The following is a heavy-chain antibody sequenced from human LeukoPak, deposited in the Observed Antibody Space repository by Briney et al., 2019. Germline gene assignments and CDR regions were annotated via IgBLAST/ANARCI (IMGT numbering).Heavy chain of an antibody. CDR2: INQDGGEI. Sequence: GGSLRLSCAASGFTFSTSWMTWVRQAPGKGLEWVASINQDGGEIHYVDSVKGRFTISRDNAKNSLYLQMNSLRAADTAVYYCARRGSYSSGYYAYYFDYWGQGTLVTVSS. D-gene: IGHD6-19*01. V-gene: IGHV3-7*01. J-gene: IGHJ4*02. CDR3: ARRGSYSSGYYAYYFDY. CDR1: GFTFSTSW.